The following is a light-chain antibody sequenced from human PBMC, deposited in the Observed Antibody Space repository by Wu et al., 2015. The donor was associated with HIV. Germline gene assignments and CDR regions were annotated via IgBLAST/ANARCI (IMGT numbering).Light chain of an antibody. CDR1: QSISSYY. J-gene: IGKJ1*01. CDR3: QQYGNSPWT. Sequence: EIVLTQSPGTLSLSPGERTTLSCRASQSISSYYLAWYQQKPGQSPRLLIYAASSRATGIPDRFSGSGSETDFTLTISRLEPEDFAVYYCQQYGNSPWTFGQGTKVEIK. CDR2: AAS. V-gene: IGKV3-20*01.